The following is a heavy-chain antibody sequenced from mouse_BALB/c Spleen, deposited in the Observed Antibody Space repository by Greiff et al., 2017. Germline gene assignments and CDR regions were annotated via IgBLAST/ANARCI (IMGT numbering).Heavy chain of an antibody. J-gene: IGHJ3*01. D-gene: IGHD2-1*01. CDR3: ARDYGNYDLAWFAY. V-gene: IGHV2-6-7*01. CDR2: IWGDGST. CDR1: GFSLTGYG. Sequence: VQLQQSGPGLVAPSQSLSITCTVSGFSLTGYGVNWVRQPPGKGLEWLGMIWGDGSTDYNSALKSRLSISKDNSKSQVFLKMNSLQTDDTARYYCARDYGNYDLAWFAYWGQGTLVTVSA.